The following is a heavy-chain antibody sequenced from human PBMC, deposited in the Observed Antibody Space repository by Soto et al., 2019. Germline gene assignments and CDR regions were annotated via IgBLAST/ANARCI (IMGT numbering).Heavy chain of an antibody. Sequence: SETLSLTCSVSDGSVNSGNYYWTWIRQPPGKGLEWIGYIHSSGSTLYSPSLKSRVIISVDTSMNQFSLKVNSLAAADTAVYYCARDALALFDSWGQGTLVTVSS. CDR1: DGSVNSGNYY. CDR2: IHSSGST. D-gene: IGHD6-13*01. J-gene: IGHJ4*02. CDR3: ARDALALFDS. V-gene: IGHV4-61*01.